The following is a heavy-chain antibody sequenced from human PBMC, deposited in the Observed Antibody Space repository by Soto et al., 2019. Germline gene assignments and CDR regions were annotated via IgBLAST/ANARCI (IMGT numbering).Heavy chain of an antibody. D-gene: IGHD2-2*01. CDR3: AKDPEGGYCYSYSCFLGADY. CDR2: ISYDGSNK. CDR1: GFTFNRNG. J-gene: IGHJ4*02. V-gene: IGHV3-30*18. Sequence: QVQLVESGGGVVQPGRSLRLSCAASGFTFNRNGMHWVRQAPGKGLEWVAAISYDGSNKYYADSVKGRFIISRDKSKDTLYLQMNSLRAEDTAVYYCAKDPEGGYCYSYSCFLGADYRGQGTLVTVSS.